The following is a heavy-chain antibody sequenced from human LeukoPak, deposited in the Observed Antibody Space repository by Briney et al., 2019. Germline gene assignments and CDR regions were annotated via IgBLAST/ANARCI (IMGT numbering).Heavy chain of an antibody. CDR3: AKAVSSSWYFDY. CDR1: GFTFSSYG. J-gene: IGHJ4*02. V-gene: IGHV3-30*02. Sequence: GGSLRLSCAASGFTFSSYGMHWVRQAPGKGLEWVAFIRYDGSNKYYADSVKGRFTISRDNSENTLYLQMNSLRAEDTAVYYCAKAVSSSWYFDYWGQGTLVTVSS. D-gene: IGHD6-13*01. CDR2: IRYDGSNK.